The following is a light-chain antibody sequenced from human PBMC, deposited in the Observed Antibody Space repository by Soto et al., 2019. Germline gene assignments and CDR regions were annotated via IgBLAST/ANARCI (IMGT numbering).Light chain of an antibody. CDR3: QQYYTSSWT. V-gene: IGKV1-5*03. CDR2: KTS. J-gene: IGKJ1*01. CDR1: QSISNW. Sequence: DIQMTQSPSTLSASVGDRVTITCRASQSISNWLAWYQQKPGKAPKILIYKTSSLESGVPSRFSGSGSGTEFTLTISSLQPDNFAPSYCQQYYTSSWTFGQGTKVDIK.